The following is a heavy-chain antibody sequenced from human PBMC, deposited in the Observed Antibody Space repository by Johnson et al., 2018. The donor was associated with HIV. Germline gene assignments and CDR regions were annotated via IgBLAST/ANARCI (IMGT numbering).Heavy chain of an antibody. CDR1: GFTFDGYG. CDR2: INWNGGIT. D-gene: IGHD2-2*01. CDR3: ARVKYAVSNHEDNAFDI. J-gene: IGHJ3*02. Sequence: VQLVESGGDVVQPGGSLRLSCAPSGFTFDGYGIRWVRQVPGKGLEWVSVINWNGGITYYADSVKGRFTISRDNTKNSLYLQMNNMRAEDKALYYCARVKYAVSNHEDNAFDIWGEGTLVTVSS. V-gene: IGHV3-20*04.